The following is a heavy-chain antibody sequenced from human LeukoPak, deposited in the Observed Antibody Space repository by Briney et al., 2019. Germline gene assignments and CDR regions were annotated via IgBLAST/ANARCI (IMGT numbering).Heavy chain of an antibody. J-gene: IGHJ5*02. V-gene: IGHV3-30*18. CDR2: ISYHGSAK. Sequence: GGSLRLSCVVSGFTISSHGMHWVRQAPGKGLEWVAMISYHGSAKYYGDSVQGRFTISRDISKNTLYLQMDSLRPEDTAVYYCAKDWGSSGWYNYFDPWGQGTLVTVSS. D-gene: IGHD6-19*01. CDR1: GFTISSHG. CDR3: AKDWGSSGWYNYFDP.